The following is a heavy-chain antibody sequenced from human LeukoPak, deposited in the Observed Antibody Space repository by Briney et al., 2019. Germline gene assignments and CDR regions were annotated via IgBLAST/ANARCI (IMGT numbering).Heavy chain of an antibody. D-gene: IGHD5-24*01. CDR3: ARDKADGSNLAVY. J-gene: IGHJ4*02. V-gene: IGHV4-39*07. Sequence: PSETLSLTCTVSGGSISSSSYYWGWIRQPPGKGLEWIGSIYYSGSIYYNPSLKSRVTISVDTSKNQFSLKLSSVTAADTAVYYCARDKADGSNLAVYWGQGTLVTVSS. CDR1: GGSISSSSYY. CDR2: IYYSGSI.